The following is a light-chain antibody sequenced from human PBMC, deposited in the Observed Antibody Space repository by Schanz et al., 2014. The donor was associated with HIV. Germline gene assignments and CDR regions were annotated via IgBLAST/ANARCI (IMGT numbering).Light chain of an antibody. V-gene: IGKV1-5*03. J-gene: IGKJ2*01. Sequence: DIQMTQSPSTLSASVGDKITITCRASQDIGTWLAWYQQKSGRAPKLLINKASSLESGVPGRFSGSGSGTEFTLTINRLQPDDFATYYCQHYNSFPYTFGQGTKL. CDR1: QDIGTW. CDR3: QHYNSFPYT. CDR2: KAS.